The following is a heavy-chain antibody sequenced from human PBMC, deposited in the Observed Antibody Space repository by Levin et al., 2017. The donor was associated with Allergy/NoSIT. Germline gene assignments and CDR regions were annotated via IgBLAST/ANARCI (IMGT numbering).Heavy chain of an antibody. D-gene: IGHD2-21*01. Sequence: GESLKISCAASGFTFSKYAMSWARQAPGKGLEWVSAISGSGGGTYYADSVKGRFTISRDNSKNILYLQINSLRVEDTAVYFCVKEVIGKSFADYWGQGTPVTVSS. CDR1: GFTFSKYA. V-gene: IGHV3-23*01. CDR2: ISGSGGGT. CDR3: VKEVIGKSFADY. J-gene: IGHJ4*02.